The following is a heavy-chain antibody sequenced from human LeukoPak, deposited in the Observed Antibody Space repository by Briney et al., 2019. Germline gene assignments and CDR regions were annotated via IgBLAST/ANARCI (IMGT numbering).Heavy chain of an antibody. J-gene: IGHJ4*02. D-gene: IGHD1-7*01. CDR1: GFNLSCYG. CDR2: LRYDGSNK. Sequence: GALRLPRSASGFNLSCYGLDWVRQAPGQGLEWVAFLRYDGSNKYYADSVKGRFTISRDNSKNTVYLQMNSLRPEDTALYFCVRDPQDVFQTTYLDYWGQGTLVTVSS. CDR3: VRDPQDVFQTTYLDY. V-gene: IGHV3-30*02.